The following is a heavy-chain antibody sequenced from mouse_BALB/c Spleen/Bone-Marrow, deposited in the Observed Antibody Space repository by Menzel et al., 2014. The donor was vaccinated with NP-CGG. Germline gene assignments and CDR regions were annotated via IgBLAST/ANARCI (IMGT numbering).Heavy chain of an antibody. J-gene: IGHJ3*01. V-gene: IGHV5-6-3*01. Sequence: VQLQQPGGGLVQPGGSLKLSCAASGFTFSSYGMSWVRQTPDKRLELVATINSNGGSTYYPDSVKGRFTISRDNAKNTLYLQMSSLKSEDTAMYYCARDLAYWGQGTLVTVSA. CDR1: GFTFSSYG. CDR2: INSNGGST. CDR3: ARDLAY.